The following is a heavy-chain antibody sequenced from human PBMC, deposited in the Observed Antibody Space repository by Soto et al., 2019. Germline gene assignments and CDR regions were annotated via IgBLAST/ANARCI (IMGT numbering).Heavy chain of an antibody. CDR1: GGTFSSYA. Sequence: ASVKVSCKASGGTFSSYAISWVRQAPGQGLEWMGIINPSGGSTSYAQKFQGRVTMTRDTSTSTVYMELSSLRSEDTAVYYCARVSSQQWLAYIDYWGQGTLVTVSS. V-gene: IGHV1-46*03. J-gene: IGHJ4*02. CDR2: INPSGGST. D-gene: IGHD6-19*01. CDR3: ARVSSQQWLAYIDY.